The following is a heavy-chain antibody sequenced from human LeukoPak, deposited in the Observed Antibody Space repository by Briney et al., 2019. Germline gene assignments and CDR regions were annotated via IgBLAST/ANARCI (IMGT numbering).Heavy chain of an antibody. Sequence: GRPLRLSCAASGSTFSSYGMHWVRQAPGKGLEWVAVIWYDGSNKYYADSVKGRFTISRDNSKNTLYLQMNSLRAEDTAVYYCAREDILTGYDYWGQGTLVTVSS. CDR1: GSTFSSYG. D-gene: IGHD3-9*01. J-gene: IGHJ4*02. V-gene: IGHV3-33*01. CDR3: AREDILTGYDY. CDR2: IWYDGSNK.